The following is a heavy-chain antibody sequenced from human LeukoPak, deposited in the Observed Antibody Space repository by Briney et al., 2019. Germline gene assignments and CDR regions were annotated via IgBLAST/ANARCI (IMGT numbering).Heavy chain of an antibody. CDR2: IKQDGSEK. J-gene: IGHJ4*02. D-gene: IGHD2-2*01. CDR1: GFTFSSYW. CDR3: ARAAAIVVVPAALSGEFDY. V-gene: IGHV3-7*01. Sequence: GGSLRLSCAASGFTFSSYWMSWVRQAPGKGLEWVANIKQDGSEKYYVDSVKGRFTISRDNAKNSLYLQMNSLRAEDTAVYYCARAAAIVVVPAALSGEFDYWGQGTPVTVSS.